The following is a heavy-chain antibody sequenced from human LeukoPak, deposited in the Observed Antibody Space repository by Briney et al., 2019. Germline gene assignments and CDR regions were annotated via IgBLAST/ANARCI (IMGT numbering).Heavy chain of an antibody. D-gene: IGHD1-1*01. Sequence: GGSLRLSCTASGFTFGDYAMSWVRQAPGKGLEWVGFIRSKAYGGTTEYAASVTGRFTISRDDSKSIAYLQMNSLKTEDTAVYYCTRDGLSLEDYYYYGMDVWGQGTTVTVSS. CDR3: TRDGLSLEDYYYYGMDV. CDR1: GFTFGDYA. J-gene: IGHJ6*02. V-gene: IGHV3-49*04. CDR2: IRSKAYGGTT.